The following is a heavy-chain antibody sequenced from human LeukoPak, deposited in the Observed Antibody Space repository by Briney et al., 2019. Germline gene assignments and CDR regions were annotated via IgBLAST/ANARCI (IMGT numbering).Heavy chain of an antibody. CDR2: VHHTGNT. V-gene: IGHV4-61*05. J-gene: IGHJ5*02. Sequence: PSETLSLTCTVSGGSISSSSYYWSWVRQSPGKGLEWIGYVHHTGNTNRDPSLSRRVTMSVDTSKNQFSLRLSSVTAADTAIYYCARLLWRPSRIVAVQDCPRTGCSFDPWGQGIPVIVSS. D-gene: IGHD3-3*01. CDR1: GGSISSSSYY. CDR3: ARLLWRPSRIVAVQDCPRTGCSFDP.